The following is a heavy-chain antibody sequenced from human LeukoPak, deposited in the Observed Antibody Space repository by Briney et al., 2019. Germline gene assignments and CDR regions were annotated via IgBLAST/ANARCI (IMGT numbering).Heavy chain of an antibody. V-gene: IGHV4-59*08. J-gene: IGHJ5*02. CDR1: GGSISSYY. Sequence: SETLSLTCTVSGGSISSYYWSWIRQPPGKGLEWIGYIYYSGSTIYNPSLKSRVTISVDTSKNQFSLKLSSVTAADTAVYYCARHSYYDSSGYSPWGQGTLVTVSS. D-gene: IGHD3-22*01. CDR2: IYYSGST. CDR3: ARHSYYDSSGYSP.